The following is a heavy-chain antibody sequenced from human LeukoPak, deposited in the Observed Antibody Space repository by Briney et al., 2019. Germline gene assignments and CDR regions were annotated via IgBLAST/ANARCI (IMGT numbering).Heavy chain of an antibody. V-gene: IGHV4-39*07. J-gene: IGHJ6*03. CDR3: ARAIYYYYMDV. CDR2: IYYSGST. CDR1: GDSISSTNYY. Sequence: SETLSLTCTVSGDSISSTNYYWGWIGQPPGKGLEWIGSIYYSGSTYYNPSLESRVTISVDTSKNQFSLKLSSVTAADTAVYYCARAIYYYYMDVWGKGTTVTISS.